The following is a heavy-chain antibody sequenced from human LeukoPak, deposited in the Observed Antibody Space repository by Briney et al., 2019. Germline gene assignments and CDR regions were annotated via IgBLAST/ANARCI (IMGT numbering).Heavy chain of an antibody. D-gene: IGHD2-15*01. CDR1: GYTFTSYG. CDR2: ISAYNGNT. CDR3: AREYCSGGSCYYGY. Sequence: GASVKVSCKASGYTFTSYGISWVRQAPGQGLEWMGWISAYNGNTNYAQKFQGRVTMTRNTSMSTAYMELSSLRSEDTAVYYCAREYCSGGSCYYGYWGQGTLVTVSS. J-gene: IGHJ4*02. V-gene: IGHV1-18*01.